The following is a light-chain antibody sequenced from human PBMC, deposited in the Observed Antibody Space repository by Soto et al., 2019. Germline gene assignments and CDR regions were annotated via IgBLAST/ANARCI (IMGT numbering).Light chain of an antibody. J-gene: IGKJ5*01. CDR2: GAS. CDR1: QSVSSNY. CDR3: QQYIGAPPT. V-gene: IGKV3-20*01. Sequence: PAQRATLFCTVCQSVSSNYLAWCQQRPGQAPRLLIYGASTRAAGIPDRFSGSGSGTDFTLTITRLEPEDSAVYFCQQYIGAPPTFGQGTRLEI.